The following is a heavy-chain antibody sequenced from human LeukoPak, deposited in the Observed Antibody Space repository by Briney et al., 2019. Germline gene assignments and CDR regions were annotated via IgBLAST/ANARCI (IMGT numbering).Heavy chain of an antibody. J-gene: IGHJ6*03. CDR2: INPNSGGT. CDR1: GYTFTGYY. V-gene: IGHV1-2*02. CDR3: AVLDVSRHNYDYMDV. D-gene: IGHD3-16*01. Sequence: ASVKVSCKASGYTFTGYYMHWVRQAPGQGLEWMGWINPNSGGTNYAQKFQGRVTMTRDTSISTAYMELSRLRSDDTAVYYCAVLDVSRHNYDYMDVWGKGTTVTVSS.